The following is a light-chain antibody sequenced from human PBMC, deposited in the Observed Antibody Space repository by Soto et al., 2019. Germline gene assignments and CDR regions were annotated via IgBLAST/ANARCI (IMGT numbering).Light chain of an antibody. CDR2: GAS. CDR1: QSVSNN. V-gene: IGKV3D-15*01. CDR3: QQYNNWPPIT. J-gene: IGKJ5*01. Sequence: EIVLTQSPGTLSLSPGERATLSCRSIQSVSNNYLAWYQQKPGQAPRLLIYGASNRATGIPDRFSGSGSGTAFTLTISSLQSEDFAVYYCQQYNNWPPITFGQGTRLEI.